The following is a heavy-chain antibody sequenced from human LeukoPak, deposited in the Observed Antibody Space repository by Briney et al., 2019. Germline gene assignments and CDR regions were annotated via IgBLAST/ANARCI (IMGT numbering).Heavy chain of an antibody. J-gene: IGHJ4*02. Sequence: PGGSLRLSCVASGFAFNTYVMSWVRQAPGKGLEWVAAINGGGSNTYYADAVRGRFTISRDNSKNMVYLQMNSLRADDTAVYYCAKTAVVITFRFDDWGQGAPVTVSS. CDR2: INGGGSNT. V-gene: IGHV3-23*01. CDR1: GFAFNTYV. D-gene: IGHD4/OR15-4a*01. CDR3: AKTAVVITFRFDD.